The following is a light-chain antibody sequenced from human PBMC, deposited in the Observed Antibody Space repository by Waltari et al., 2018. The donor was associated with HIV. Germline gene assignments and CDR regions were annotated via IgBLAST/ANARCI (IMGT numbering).Light chain of an antibody. CDR3: HQYNNWPQT. CDR1: QTFNGH. J-gene: IGKJ1*01. V-gene: IGKV3-15*01. CDR2: GAS. Sequence: VLTQSPATLSVSPGESATLSCRASQTFNGHLAWYQQKSGQAPRLRIYGASTRASGIPDRFSGSGSVTRFTLTITGLQSEDSAIYYCHQYNNWPQTFGQGTKVEV.